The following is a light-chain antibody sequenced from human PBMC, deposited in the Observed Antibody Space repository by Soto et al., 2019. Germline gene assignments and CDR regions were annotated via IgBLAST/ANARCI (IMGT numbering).Light chain of an antibody. CDR1: QSVSSY. CDR2: DAS. V-gene: IGKV3-11*01. Sequence: EIVLTQSPATLSLSPGERATLSCRASQSVSSYLAWYQQKPGQAPRLLIYDASNRATGIPARFSGSGSGTDFTLTISSLVPEDFAVYYCQQRSNWPALSFGGGTKVE. CDR3: QQRSNWPALS. J-gene: IGKJ4*01.